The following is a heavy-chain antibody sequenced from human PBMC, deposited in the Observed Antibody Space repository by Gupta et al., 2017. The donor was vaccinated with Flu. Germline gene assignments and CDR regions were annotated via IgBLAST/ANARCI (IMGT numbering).Heavy chain of an antibody. CDR2: ISWNSDTI. J-gene: IGHJ4*02. D-gene: IGHD5-24*01. CDR1: GFTFYDYS. Sequence: EVQLVESGGGLVQPGRSLRLPCAASGFTFYDYSMHWVRLCPGKGLELVSGISWNSDTINYADSVKGRFTISRDNAKNSLFLQMNSLRTEDTALYYCAKGHFGYTYEYFDYWGQGTLVTVSS. V-gene: IGHV3-9*01. CDR3: AKGHFGYTYEYFDY.